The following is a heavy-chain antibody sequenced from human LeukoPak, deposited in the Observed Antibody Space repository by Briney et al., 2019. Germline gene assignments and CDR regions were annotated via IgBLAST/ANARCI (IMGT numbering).Heavy chain of an antibody. D-gene: IGHD3-10*01. V-gene: IGHV3-23*01. CDR1: GFTFSSYA. J-gene: IGHJ4*02. Sequence: GGSLRLSCAASGFTFSSYAMSWVRQAPGKGLEWVSAISGSGGSTYYAGSVKGRFTISRDNSKNTLYLQMNSLRAEDTAVYYCARGPYGSGSYWVDYWGRGTLVTVSS. CDR2: ISGSGGST. CDR3: ARGPYGSGSYWVDY.